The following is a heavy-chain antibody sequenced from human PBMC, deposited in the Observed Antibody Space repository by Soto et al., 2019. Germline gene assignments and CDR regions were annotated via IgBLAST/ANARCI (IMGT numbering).Heavy chain of an antibody. V-gene: IGHV3-74*01. D-gene: IGHD3-3*01. CDR3: ARDPYDFWSGTYYYYYGMDV. Sequence: TGGSLRLSCAASGFTFSSYWMHWVRHAPGKGLVWVSRINSDGSSTSYADSVKGRFTISRDNAKNTLYLQMNSLRAEDTAVYYCARDPYDFWSGTYYYYYGMDVWGQGTTVTVSS. CDR1: GFTFSSYW. CDR2: INSDGSST. J-gene: IGHJ6*02.